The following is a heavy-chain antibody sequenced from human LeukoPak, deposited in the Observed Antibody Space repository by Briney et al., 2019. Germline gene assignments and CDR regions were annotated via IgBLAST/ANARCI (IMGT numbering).Heavy chain of an antibody. J-gene: IGHJ6*03. CDR2: ISGSGGST. Sequence: GGSLRLSCAASGFTFSNAWMSWVRQAPGKGLEWVSVISGSGGSTYYADSVKGRFTISRDNSKNTLYLQMNSLRAEDTAVYYCAKAVVVAATPMDVWGKGTTVTVSS. V-gene: IGHV3-23*01. CDR3: AKAVVVAATPMDV. D-gene: IGHD2-15*01. CDR1: GFTFSNAW.